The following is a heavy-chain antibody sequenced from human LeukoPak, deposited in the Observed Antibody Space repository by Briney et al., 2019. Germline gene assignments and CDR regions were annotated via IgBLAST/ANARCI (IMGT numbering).Heavy chain of an antibody. CDR3: VRTPPNWGFDY. CDR2: MSPNSGDT. V-gene: IGHV1-8*01. D-gene: IGHD7-27*01. Sequence: ASVTVSFKASGYTFTSHDINWVRQATGQGLEWMGWMSPNSGDTGYAQKFQGRVTMTSDSSISTAYMELSSLRSEDTAIYYCVRTPPNWGFDYWGQETLVTVSS. CDR1: GYTFTSHD. J-gene: IGHJ4*02.